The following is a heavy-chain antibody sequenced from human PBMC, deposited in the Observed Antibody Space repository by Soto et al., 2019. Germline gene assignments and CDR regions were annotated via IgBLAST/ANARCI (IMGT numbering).Heavy chain of an antibody. J-gene: IGHJ4*02. CDR2: INHSGST. CDR1: GGSFSGYY. Sequence: SETLSLTCAVYGGSFSGYYWSWIRQPPGKGLEWIGEINHSGSTNYNPSLKSRVTISVDTSKNQFSLKLSSVTAADTAVYYCARGRSYGFALNYWGQGTLVTVSS. D-gene: IGHD5-18*01. V-gene: IGHV4-34*01. CDR3: ARGRSYGFALNY.